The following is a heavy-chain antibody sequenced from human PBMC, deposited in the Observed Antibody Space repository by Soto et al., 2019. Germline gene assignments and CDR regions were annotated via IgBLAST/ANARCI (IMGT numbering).Heavy chain of an antibody. CDR1: GGSISSGGYY. J-gene: IGHJ4*02. Sequence: SETLSLTCTVSGGSISSGGYYWSWIRQHPGKGLEWIGYIYYSGSTYYNPSLKSRVTIAVDTSKNQFSLKLSSVTAADTAVYYCARVRWEGHFDYWGQGTLVTVSS. V-gene: IGHV4-31*03. CDR2: IYYSGST. D-gene: IGHD1-26*01. CDR3: ARVRWEGHFDY.